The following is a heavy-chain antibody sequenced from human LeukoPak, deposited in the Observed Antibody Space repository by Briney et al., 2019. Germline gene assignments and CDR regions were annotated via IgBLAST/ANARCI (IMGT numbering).Heavy chain of an antibody. V-gene: IGHV1-8*03. CDR1: GYSFTNYD. D-gene: IGHD4-17*01. J-gene: IGHJ4*02. Sequence: ASVKVSCKASGYSFTNYDINWVRRATGQGLAWLGWMNPDSGNTGYAQKFQGRLTITRESSTSTVYMDLSSLRSEDTAVYYCAFGRGLDYGAKGALDYWGQGTLVTVSS. CDR2: MNPDSGNT. CDR3: AFGRGLDYGAKGALDY.